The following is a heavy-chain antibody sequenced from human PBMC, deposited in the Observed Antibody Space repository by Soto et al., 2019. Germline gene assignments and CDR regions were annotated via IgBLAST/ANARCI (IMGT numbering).Heavy chain of an antibody. J-gene: IGHJ6*02. D-gene: IGHD2-2*01. Sequence: PGESLKLSCKGSGYSFTSYWISWVRQMPGEGLEWMGRIDPSDSYTNYSPSFQGHVTISADKSISTAYLQWSSLKASDTAMYYCARHIVVVPAGDPYYYGMDVWGQGTTVTVSS. CDR2: IDPSDSYT. V-gene: IGHV5-10-1*01. CDR3: ARHIVVVPAGDPYYYGMDV. CDR1: GYSFTSYW.